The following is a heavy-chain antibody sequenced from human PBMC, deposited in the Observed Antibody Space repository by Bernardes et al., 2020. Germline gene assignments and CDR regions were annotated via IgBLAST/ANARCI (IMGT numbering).Heavy chain of an antibody. CDR2: IKQDESEI. Sequence: GGSLRLSCAGSGFTFSSNWMSWVRQAPGKGLEWVASIKQDESEIYYVDSVKGRFTISRDNAESSVYLQMNSLRAEDTAVYYCARVGVYPYNYAMDVWGQGTPVTVSS. CDR3: ARVGVYPYNYAMDV. D-gene: IGHD3-10*01. J-gene: IGHJ6*02. V-gene: IGHV3-7*01. CDR1: GFTFSSNW.